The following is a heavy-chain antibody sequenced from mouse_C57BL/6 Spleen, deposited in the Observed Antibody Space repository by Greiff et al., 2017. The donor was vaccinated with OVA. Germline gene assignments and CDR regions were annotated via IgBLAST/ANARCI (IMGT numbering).Heavy chain of an antibody. J-gene: IGHJ1*03. D-gene: IGHD1-1*01. CDR1: GFSFNTYA. Sequence: EVQLQQSGGGLVQPKGSLKLSCAASGFSFNTYAMNWVRQAPGKGLEWVARIRSKSNNYATYYADSVKDRFTISRDDSESMLYLQMNNLKTEDTAMYYCVRHPYGSSRYWYFDVWGTGTTVTVSS. CDR3: VRHPYGSSRYWYFDV. V-gene: IGHV10-1*01. CDR2: IRSKSNNYAT.